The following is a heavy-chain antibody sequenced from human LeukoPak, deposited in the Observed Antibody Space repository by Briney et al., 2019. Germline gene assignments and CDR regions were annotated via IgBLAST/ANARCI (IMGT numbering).Heavy chain of an antibody. CDR3: ARERVVPAAFFDY. CDR2: IIPIFGTA. J-gene: IGHJ4*02. D-gene: IGHD2-2*01. Sequence: ASVTVSCTASGGTFSSYAISWVRQAPGQGLEWMGGIIPIFGTANYAQKFQGRVTITADKSTSTAYMELSSLRSEDTAVYYCARERVVPAAFFDYWGQGTLVTVSS. CDR1: GGTFSSYA. V-gene: IGHV1-69*06.